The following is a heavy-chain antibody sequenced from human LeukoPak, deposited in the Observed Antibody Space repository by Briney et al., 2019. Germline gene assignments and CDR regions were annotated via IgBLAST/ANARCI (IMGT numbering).Heavy chain of an antibody. J-gene: IGHJ5*02. CDR2: ISSSSSTI. CDR1: GFTFSSYS. Sequence: GGSLRLSCAASGFTFSSYSMNWVRQTQGKWLEWVSYISSSSSTIYYADSVEGRFTISRDNAKNSLYLQMNSLRAEDTAVYYCAALRFLVWLSWGQGTLVTVSS. V-gene: IGHV3-48*01. D-gene: IGHD3-3*01. CDR3: AALRFLVWLS.